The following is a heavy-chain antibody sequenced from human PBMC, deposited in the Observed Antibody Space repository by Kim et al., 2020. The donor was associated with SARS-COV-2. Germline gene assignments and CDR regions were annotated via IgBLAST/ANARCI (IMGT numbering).Heavy chain of an antibody. Sequence: SETLSLTCTVSGGSISSSSYYWGWIRQPPGKGLEWIGSIYYSGSTYYNPSLKSRVTISVDTSKNQFSLKLSSVTAADTAVYYCARHSGRFGELLGGAVDYWGQGTLVTVSS. V-gene: IGHV4-39*01. CDR2: IYYSGST. J-gene: IGHJ4*02. CDR1: GGSISSSSYY. CDR3: ARHSGRFGELLGGAVDY. D-gene: IGHD3-10*01.